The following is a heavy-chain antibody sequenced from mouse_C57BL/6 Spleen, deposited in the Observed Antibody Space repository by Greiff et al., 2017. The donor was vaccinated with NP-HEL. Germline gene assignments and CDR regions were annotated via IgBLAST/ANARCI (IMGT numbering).Heavy chain of an antibody. CDR2: IDPSDSYN. V-gene: IGHV1-69*01. Sequence: QVQLQQPGAELVMPGASVKLSCKASGYTFTSYWMHWVKQRPGQGLEWIGEIDPSDSYNNYNQKFKGKSTLTVDKSSSTAYMQLSSLTSEDSAVYYCARKDYDSFDYWGQGTTLTVSS. CDR1: GYTFTSYW. CDR3: ARKDYDSFDY. D-gene: IGHD2-4*01. J-gene: IGHJ2*01.